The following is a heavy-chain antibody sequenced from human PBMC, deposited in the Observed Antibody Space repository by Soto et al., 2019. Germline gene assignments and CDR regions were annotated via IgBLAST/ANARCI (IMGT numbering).Heavy chain of an antibody. Sequence: GASVKVSCKASGGTFSSYAISWVRQAPGQGLEWMGGIIPIFGTANYAQKFQGRVTITADESTSTAYMELSSLRSEDTAVYYCARDIAVAGYYFDYWGQGTLVTVSS. D-gene: IGHD6-19*01. V-gene: IGHV1-69*13. J-gene: IGHJ4*02. CDR2: IIPIFGTA. CDR1: GGTFSSYA. CDR3: ARDIAVAGYYFDY.